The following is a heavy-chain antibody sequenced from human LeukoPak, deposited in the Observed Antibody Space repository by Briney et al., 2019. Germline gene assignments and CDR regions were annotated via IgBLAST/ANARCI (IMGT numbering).Heavy chain of an antibody. D-gene: IGHD3-3*01. J-gene: IGHJ4*02. CDR2: ISSSSSYI. CDR1: GLIFSDYA. Sequence: GGSLRLSCAASGLIFSDYAMSWVRQAPGKGLEWVSSISSSSSYIYYADSVKGRFTISRDNAKNSLYLQMNSLRAEDTAVYYCARGALRFLEWLFVNPLDYWGQGTLVTVSS. CDR3: ARGALRFLEWLFVNPLDY. V-gene: IGHV3-21*01.